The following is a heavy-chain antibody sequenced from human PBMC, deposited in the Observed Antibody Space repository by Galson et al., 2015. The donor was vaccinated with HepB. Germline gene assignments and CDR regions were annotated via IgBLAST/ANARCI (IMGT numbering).Heavy chain of an antibody. Sequence: SVKVSCKASGYTFTSYGISWVRQAPGQGLEWMGWISAYNGNTNYAQKLQGRVTMTTDTSTSTAYMELRSLRSDDTAVYYCARAIVVVPAAIAEPDAFDIWGQGTMVTVSS. CDR1: GYTFTSYG. D-gene: IGHD2-2*02. J-gene: IGHJ3*02. CDR3: ARAIVVVPAAIAEPDAFDI. V-gene: IGHV1-18*01. CDR2: ISAYNGNT.